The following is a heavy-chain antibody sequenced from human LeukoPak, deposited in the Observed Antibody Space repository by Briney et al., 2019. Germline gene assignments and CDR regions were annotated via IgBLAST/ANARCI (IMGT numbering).Heavy chain of an antibody. Sequence: GASVKVSCKAPGGTFSSYAISWVRQAPGQGLEWMGGIIPIFGTANYAQKFQGRVTITADKSTSTAYMELSSLRSEDTAVYYCARDHRGEYYYDSSGHYDYWGQGTLVTVSS. J-gene: IGHJ4*02. CDR2: IIPIFGTA. D-gene: IGHD3-22*01. CDR3: ARDHRGEYYYDSSGHYDY. V-gene: IGHV1-69*06. CDR1: GGTFSSYA.